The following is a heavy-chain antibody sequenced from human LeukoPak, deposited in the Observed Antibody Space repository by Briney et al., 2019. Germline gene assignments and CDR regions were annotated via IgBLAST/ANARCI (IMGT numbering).Heavy chain of an antibody. CDR1: GFNFSNYV. J-gene: IGHJ6*02. D-gene: IGHD2-2*01. CDR2: ISGSGGST. V-gene: IGHV3-23*01. Sequence: GGSLRLSCAASGFNFSNYVMNWVRQAPGKGLEWVSVISGSGGSTYYADSVKGRFTISRDNARNSLYLQMNSLRAEDTAVYYCARLTAPAAIGPYYYSGMDVWGQGTTVTVSS. CDR3: ARLTAPAAIGPYYYSGMDV.